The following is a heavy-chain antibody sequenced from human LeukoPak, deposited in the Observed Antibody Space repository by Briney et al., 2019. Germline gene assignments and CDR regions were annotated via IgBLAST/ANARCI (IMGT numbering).Heavy chain of an antibody. CDR1: GGTFSSYA. CDR2: INPIFCTA. Sequence: SVKVSCKASGGTFSSYAISWVRQAPGQGLEWMGGINPIFCTASYAQKFQGRGTMTEDTSTNNAYMELSSLRSEDTAVYYCATDREGGYNYFDSWGQGTLVTVSS. V-gene: IGHV1-69*06. CDR3: ATDREGGYNYFDS. J-gene: IGHJ4*02. D-gene: IGHD5-24*01.